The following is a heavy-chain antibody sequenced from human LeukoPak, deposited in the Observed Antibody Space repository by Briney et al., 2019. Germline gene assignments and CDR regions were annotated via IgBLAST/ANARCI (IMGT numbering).Heavy chain of an antibody. V-gene: IGHV1-18*04. CDR1: GYTFTSYG. J-gene: IGHJ4*02. D-gene: IGHD1-26*01. CDR2: ISAYNGNT. Sequence: ASVKVSCKASGYTFTSYGISWVRQAPGQGLEWMGWISAYNGNTNYAQKLQGRVTMTTDTSTSTAYMELRSLRSDDTAVYFCARDLFGPGATNFDYWGQGTLVTVSS. CDR3: ARDLFGPGATNFDY.